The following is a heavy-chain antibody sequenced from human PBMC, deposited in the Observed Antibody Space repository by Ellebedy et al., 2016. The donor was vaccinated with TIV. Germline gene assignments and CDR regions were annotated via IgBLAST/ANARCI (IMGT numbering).Heavy chain of an antibody. CDR1: GFTFGGHT. CDR2: VSSSSSAI. D-gene: IGHD6-19*01. Sequence: GESLKISCAASGFTFGGHTMTWVRQAPGKGLEWISAVSSSSSAIFYADSVKGRFSISRDNARNSLYLQMNTLRDEDTDVYYCTRARVYSNGWYYPDFWGQGTLVAVSP. CDR3: TRARVYSNGWYYPDF. J-gene: IGHJ4*02. V-gene: IGHV3-48*02.